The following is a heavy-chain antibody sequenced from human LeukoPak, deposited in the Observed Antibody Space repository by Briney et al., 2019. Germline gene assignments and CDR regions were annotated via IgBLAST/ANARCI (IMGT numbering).Heavy chain of an antibody. CDR2: IRYDGSNK. Sequence: GGSLRLSCAASGFTFSSYGMHWVRQAPGKGLEWVAFIRYDGSNKYYAGSVKGRFTISRDNSKNTLYLQMNSLRAEDTAVYYCAKAGIQKWLVPFDYWGQGTLVTVSS. CDR3: AKAGIQKWLVPFDY. CDR1: GFTFSSYG. V-gene: IGHV3-30*02. D-gene: IGHD6-19*01. J-gene: IGHJ4*02.